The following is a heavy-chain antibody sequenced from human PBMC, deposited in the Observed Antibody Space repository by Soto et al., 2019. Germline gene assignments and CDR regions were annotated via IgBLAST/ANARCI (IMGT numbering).Heavy chain of an antibody. CDR3: VRPNFGALTHFDF. V-gene: IGHV5-51*01. CDR2: IFPGDSDT. Sequence: ESLKISCKAIGYTFTNYWIGWVRHTPGKGLEWMGIIFPGDSDTRYNPSFEGQVTVSADESISTAYLQWNTLKASDTAMYYCVRPNFGALTHFDFWGQGTLVTVYS. CDR1: GYTFTNYW. D-gene: IGHD3-16*01. J-gene: IGHJ4*02.